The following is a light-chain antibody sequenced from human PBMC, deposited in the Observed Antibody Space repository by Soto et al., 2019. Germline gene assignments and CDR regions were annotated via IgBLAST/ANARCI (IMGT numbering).Light chain of an antibody. CDR1: SSDVGGYKF. CDR3: GSYPGSIYV. V-gene: IGLV2-14*01. J-gene: IGLJ1*01. CDR2: EVS. Sequence: QSVLNQPASVSGSPGQSITISCTGTSSDVGGYKFVSWYQQHPGKAPKLMIYEVSNRPSGVSSRVSGSKSGNPAALTISGLQAEDEADYHCGSYPGSIYVCGPGTKLTGL.